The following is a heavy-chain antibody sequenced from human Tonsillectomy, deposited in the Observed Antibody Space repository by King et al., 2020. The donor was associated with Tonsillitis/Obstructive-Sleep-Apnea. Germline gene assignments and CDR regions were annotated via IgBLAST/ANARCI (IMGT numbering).Heavy chain of an antibody. V-gene: IGHV7-4-1*02. CDR3: ARVGYDFWSGSHTYYYYYYMDV. J-gene: IGHJ6*03. CDR2: INTNTGNP. Sequence: QLVQSWSELKKPGASVKVSCKASGYTFTSYAMNWLRQAPGQGLDCMGWINTNTGNPTYSHGLPGRFVFSLDTSVSTAYLQISSLNAEDTAVYYCARVGYDFWSGSHTYYYYYYMDVWGKGTTVTVSS. D-gene: IGHD3-3*01. CDR1: GYTFTSYA.